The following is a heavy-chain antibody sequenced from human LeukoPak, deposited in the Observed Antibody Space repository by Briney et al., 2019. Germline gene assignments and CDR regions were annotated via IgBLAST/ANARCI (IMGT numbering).Heavy chain of an antibody. V-gene: IGHV4-34*01. CDR1: GGSFSGYY. CDR2: INHSGST. D-gene: IGHD3-3*02. CDR3: AREVGSGHFWSGYYYYMDV. J-gene: IGHJ6*03. Sequence: SETLSLTCAVYGGSFSGYYWSWIRQPPGKGLEWIGEINHSGSTNYNPSLKSRVTISVDTSKNQFSLKLSSVTAADTAVYYCAREVGSGHFWSGYYYYMDVWGKGTTVTVSS.